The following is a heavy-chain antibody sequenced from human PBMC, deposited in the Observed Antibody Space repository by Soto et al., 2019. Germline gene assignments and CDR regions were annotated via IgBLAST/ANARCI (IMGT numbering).Heavy chain of an antibody. CDR1: GFTFSSYA. Sequence: QVQLVESGGGVVQPGRSLRLSCAASGFTFSSYAMHWVRQAPGKGLEWVAVISYDGSNKYYADSVKSRFTISRDNSKNTLYLKMNSLRAEDRAVYYCARDQSTGAGQRSGAGNSWGQGTLVTVSS. J-gene: IGHJ4*02. CDR3: ARDQSTGAGQRSGAGNS. V-gene: IGHV3-30-3*01. D-gene: IGHD1-26*01. CDR2: ISYDGSNK.